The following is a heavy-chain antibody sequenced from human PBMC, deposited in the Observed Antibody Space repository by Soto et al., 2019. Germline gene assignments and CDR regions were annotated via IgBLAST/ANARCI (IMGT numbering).Heavy chain of an antibody. Sequence: EVQLVESGGDLVQPGGSLRLSCAXSGFXXSSYWMHWVXQDPEKGLVWVSRINGDGISTSYADSVKGRFTISRDNAKDTLYLHMNSLGAEDTAXXYXXXXXXXXYCRGGNCYSDYWGQGTLVTVSS. V-gene: IGHV3-74*01. J-gene: IGHJ4*02. CDR1: GFXXSSYW. CDR3: XXXXXXXYCRGGNCYSDY. CDR2: INGDGIST. D-gene: IGHD2-15*01.